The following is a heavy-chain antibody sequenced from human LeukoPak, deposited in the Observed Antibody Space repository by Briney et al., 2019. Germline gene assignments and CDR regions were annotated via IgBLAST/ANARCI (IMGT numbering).Heavy chain of an antibody. V-gene: IGHV4-38-2*01. J-gene: IGHJ4*02. CDR1: VSFITSDYF. Sequence: SETLSLICAVSVSFITSDYFWGWLRQPPGKGLEWIATIYYSWGMYFNPSLKSRVTISLDASKNQFSLKLTSLTAADTAIYYCARNVTAGFFDYWGQGILVTVSS. D-gene: IGHD1-1*01. CDR2: IYYSWGM. CDR3: ARNVTAGFFDY.